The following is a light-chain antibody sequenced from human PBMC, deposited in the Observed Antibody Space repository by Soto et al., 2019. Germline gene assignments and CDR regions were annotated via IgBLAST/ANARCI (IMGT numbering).Light chain of an antibody. CDR3: QQYTSYSRT. CDR1: QSINTS. J-gene: IGKJ1*01. V-gene: IGKV1-5*01. CDR2: DAS. Sequence: DIQMTQSPSTLSASVGDRVTITCRASQSINTSLAWYQLKPGKAPKLLIFDASTLERGVPSRFSGSGSGTEFTLTISALQPDDFATYYCQQYTSYSRTFGQGTKVEI.